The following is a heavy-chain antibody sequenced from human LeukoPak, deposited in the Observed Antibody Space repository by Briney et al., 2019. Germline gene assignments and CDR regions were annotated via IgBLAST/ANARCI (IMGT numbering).Heavy chain of an antibody. CDR2: IYHSGST. V-gene: IGHV4-38-2*02. CDR1: GYSISSGYY. J-gene: IGHJ4*02. CDR3: AREGSIAVAEIDY. D-gene: IGHD6-19*01. Sequence: SETLSLTCAVSGYSISSGYYWGWIRQPPGKGLEWIGSIYHSGSTYYNPSLKSRVTISVDTSKNQSSLKLSSVTAADTAVYYCAREGSIAVAEIDYWGQGTLVTVSS.